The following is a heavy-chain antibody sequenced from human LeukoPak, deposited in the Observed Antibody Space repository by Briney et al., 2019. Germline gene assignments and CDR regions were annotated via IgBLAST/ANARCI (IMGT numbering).Heavy chain of an antibody. CDR3: ARVGRGYYRNPFDY. D-gene: IGHD3-22*01. CDR2: VYHSGST. V-gene: IGHV4-38-2*01. J-gene: IGHJ4*02. Sequence: PSETLSLTCAVSGFSFRTGYYWGWIRQPPGKALEWIGSVYHSGSTYYSPSLKSRVTISVDTAKNQFSLKLTSVTAADTAVYYCARVGRGYYRNPFDYWGQGILVTVSS. CDR1: GFSFRTGYY.